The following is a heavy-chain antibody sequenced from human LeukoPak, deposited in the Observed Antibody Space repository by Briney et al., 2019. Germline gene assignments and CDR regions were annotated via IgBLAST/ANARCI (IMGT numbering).Heavy chain of an antibody. Sequence: GASVKVSCKASGGAFRSSGFSWLRQAPGQGLEWMGGIIPMFGRANYPQDFRAGVTISADESTSTAYMELSNLRSEDTAIYYCARGGGSDWGSFFYQYFDFWGQGSLVIVSS. CDR1: GGAFRSSG. CDR2: IIPMFGRA. CDR3: ARGGGSDWGSFFYQYFDF. J-gene: IGHJ4*02. V-gene: IGHV1-69*13. D-gene: IGHD3-16*01.